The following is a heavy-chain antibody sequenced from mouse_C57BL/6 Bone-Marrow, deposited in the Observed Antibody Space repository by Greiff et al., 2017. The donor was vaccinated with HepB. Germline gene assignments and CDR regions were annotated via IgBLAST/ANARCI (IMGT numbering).Heavy chain of an antibody. D-gene: IGHD2-1*01. CDR2: IDPSDSYT. V-gene: IGHV1-69*01. J-gene: IGHJ3*01. CDR3: AREDGNFPLFAY. CDR1: GYTFTSYW. Sequence: QVQLQQSGAELVMPGASVKLSCKASGYTFTSYWMHWVKQRPGQGLEWIGEIDPSDSYTNYNQKFKGKSTLTVDKSSSTAYMQLSSLTSEDSAVYYCAREDGNFPLFAYWGQGTLVTVSA.